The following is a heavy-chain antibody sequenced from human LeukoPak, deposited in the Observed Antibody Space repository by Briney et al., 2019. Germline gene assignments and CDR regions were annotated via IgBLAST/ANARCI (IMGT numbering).Heavy chain of an antibody. CDR2: ISYDGSNK. Sequence: SGGSLRLSCAASGFTFSSYAMHWVRQAPGKGLEWVAVISYDGSNKYYADSVKGRFTISRDNSKNTLYLQMNSLRAEDTAVYYCASSSGSYSSIETFDYWGQGTLVTVSS. CDR3: ASSSGSYSSIETFDY. D-gene: IGHD1-26*01. V-gene: IGHV3-30*04. CDR1: GFTFSSYA. J-gene: IGHJ4*02.